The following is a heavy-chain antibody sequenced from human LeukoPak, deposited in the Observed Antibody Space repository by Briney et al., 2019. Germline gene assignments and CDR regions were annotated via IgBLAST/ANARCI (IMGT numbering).Heavy chain of an antibody. CDR2: IYPGDSDT. CDR1: GCIFTSYW. V-gene: IGHV5-51*01. J-gene: IGHJ4*02. CDR3: ARLVVVTAPPDY. Sequence: GESLKISCKGSGCIFTSYWIGWVRQMPGKGLEWMGIIYPGDSDTRYSPSFQGQVTISADKSISTAFLQWSSLKASDTAMYYCARLVVVTAPPDYWGQGTLVTVSS. D-gene: IGHD2-21*02.